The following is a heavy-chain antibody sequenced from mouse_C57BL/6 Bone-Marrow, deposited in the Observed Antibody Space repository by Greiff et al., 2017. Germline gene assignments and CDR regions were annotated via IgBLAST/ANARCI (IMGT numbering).Heavy chain of an antibody. CDR1: GYTFTSYG. CDR3: AAIYYYGSSYYYAMDY. Sequence: QVQLKQSGAELARPGASVKLSCKASGYTFTSYGISWVKQRTGQGLAWIGEIYPRSGNTYYNEKFKGKATLTADKSSSTAYMELRSLTSEDSAVYFCAAIYYYGSSYYYAMDYWGQGTSVTVSS. CDR2: IYPRSGNT. V-gene: IGHV1-81*01. D-gene: IGHD1-1*01. J-gene: IGHJ4*01.